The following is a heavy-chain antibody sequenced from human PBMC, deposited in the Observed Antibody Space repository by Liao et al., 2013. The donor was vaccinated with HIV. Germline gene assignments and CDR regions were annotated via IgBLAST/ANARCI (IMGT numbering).Heavy chain of an antibody. Sequence: QVQLQESGPGLVKPSETLSLTCTVSGGSISSYYWSWIRQPAGKGLEWIGRIYTSGSTNYNPSLKSRVTMSVDTSKNQFSLKLSSVTAADTAVYYCARESDTYYDFWSGSFNYYYYMDVWGKGDHGHRLL. J-gene: IGHJ6*03. D-gene: IGHD3-3*01. CDR2: IYTSGST. V-gene: IGHV4-4*07. CDR3: ARESDTYYDFWSGSFNYYYYMDV. CDR1: GGSISSYY.